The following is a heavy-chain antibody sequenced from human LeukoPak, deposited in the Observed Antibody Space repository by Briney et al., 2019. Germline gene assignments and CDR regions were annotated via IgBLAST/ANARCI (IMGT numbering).Heavy chain of an antibody. V-gene: IGHV3-23*01. CDR1: GFTFGSYA. CDR3: AKDRSSGWYTTLDY. J-gene: IGHJ4*02. CDR2: VSGSGGNT. Sequence: QPGASLRLSCAASGFTFGSYAITWVRQAPGKGLEWVSAVSGSGGNTSYADSVKGRFTISRDNSKNTLYLQMNSLRAEDTAVYYCAKDRSSGWYTTLDYWGQGVLVTVSS. D-gene: IGHD6-19*01.